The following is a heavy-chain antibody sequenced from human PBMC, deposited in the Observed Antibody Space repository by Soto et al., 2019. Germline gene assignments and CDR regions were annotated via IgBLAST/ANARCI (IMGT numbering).Heavy chain of an antibody. J-gene: IGHJ6*02. V-gene: IGHV1-8*01. CDR1: GYTFTNYD. CDR3: ATRGPIFGVVNGVDV. D-gene: IGHD3-3*01. CDR2: MNPNNGNA. Sequence: ASVKVSCKASGYTFTNYDINWVRQVTGQGLEWMGWMNPNNGNAGYAQKFQGRVTMTRSTSIGTAYMELSSLRSEDTAVYYCATRGPIFGVVNGVDVWGQGTTVTVSS.